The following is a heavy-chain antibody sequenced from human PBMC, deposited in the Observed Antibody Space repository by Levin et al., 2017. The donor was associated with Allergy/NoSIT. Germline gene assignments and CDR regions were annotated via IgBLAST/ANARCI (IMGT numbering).Heavy chain of an antibody. CDR1: GGSISSYY. CDR2: IYYSGST. CDR3: ARAVPGSIVRATAYGMDV. D-gene: IGHD1-26*01. Sequence: PSETLSLTCTVSGGSISSYYWSWIRQPPGKGLEWIGYIYYSGSTNYNPSLKSRVTISVDTSKNQFSLRLSSVTAADTAVYYCARAVPGSIVRATAYGMDVWGQGTTVTVS. V-gene: IGHV4-59*01. J-gene: IGHJ6*02.